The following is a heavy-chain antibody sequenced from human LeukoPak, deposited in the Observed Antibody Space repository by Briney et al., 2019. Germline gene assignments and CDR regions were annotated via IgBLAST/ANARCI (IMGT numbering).Heavy chain of an antibody. CDR3: AGGPIGYCSSASCRFDY. D-gene: IGHD2-2*03. CDR2: IYYSGRT. V-gene: IGHV4-59*08. Sequence: SETLSLTCTVSGGSISSYYWTWMRQPPGEGLEWIGYIYYSGRTNYNPSLKSRVTISVDTSKNEFSLKMSSVTAADTAVYYCAGGPIGYCSSASCRFDYWGQGTLVTVSS. J-gene: IGHJ4*02. CDR1: GGSISSYY.